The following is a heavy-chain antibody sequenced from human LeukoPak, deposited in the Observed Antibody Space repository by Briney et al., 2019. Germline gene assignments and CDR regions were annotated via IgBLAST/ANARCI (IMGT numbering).Heavy chain of an antibody. J-gene: IGHJ4*02. CDR2: IKQDGNGK. CDR1: GFTFSNYW. CDR3: ARDYNY. D-gene: IGHD3-10*01. V-gene: IGHV3-7*01. Sequence: GGSLRLSCAASGFTFSNYWMTWVRQAPGKGLEWVANIKQDGNGKYYVDSVKGRFTISRDNAKNSLHLQMNSLRAEDTAVYYCARDYNYWGQGTLVTVSS.